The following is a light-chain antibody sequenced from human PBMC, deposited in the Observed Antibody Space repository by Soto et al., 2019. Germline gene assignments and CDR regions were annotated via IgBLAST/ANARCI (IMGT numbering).Light chain of an antibody. CDR3: QQRSNWPPYT. CDR1: QSVSSY. CDR2: DAS. V-gene: IGKV3-11*01. Sequence: EIVLTQSPATLSSSPGDRATLSCRASQSVSSYLAWYQQKPGQAPRLLIYDASNRATGIPARFSGSGSGTDFTLTISSLEPEDFAVYYCQQRSNWPPYTFGQGTKLEIK. J-gene: IGKJ2*01.